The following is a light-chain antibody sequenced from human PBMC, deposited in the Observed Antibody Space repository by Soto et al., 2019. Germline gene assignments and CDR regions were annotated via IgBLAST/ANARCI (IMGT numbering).Light chain of an antibody. CDR1: QSVSSY. V-gene: IGKV3-11*01. CDR3: QQRSNWPPIT. CDR2: DAS. Sequence: EIVLTQSPATLSLSPWERATLSCRASQSVSSYLAWYQQKPGQAPRLLIYDASNRATGIPARVSGSGSGTDFSLTISSLEPEDFAVYYCQQRSNWPPITFGQGTRLEIK. J-gene: IGKJ5*01.